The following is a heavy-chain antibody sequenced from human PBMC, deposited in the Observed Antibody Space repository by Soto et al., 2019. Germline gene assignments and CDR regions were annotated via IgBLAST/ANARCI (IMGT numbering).Heavy chain of an antibody. Sequence: PGGSLRLSCTASGFTFSNYVMSWVRQAPGRGLEWVSAISGSGISTFYADSVKGRSIISRDNSKNTLYLQLNSLKVEDTAVYFCARGQIQELENIFDYWGQGTLVTVSS. CDR2: ISGSGIST. CDR3: ARGQIQELENIFDY. CDR1: GFTFSNYV. J-gene: IGHJ4*02. V-gene: IGHV3-23*01. D-gene: IGHD3-3*01.